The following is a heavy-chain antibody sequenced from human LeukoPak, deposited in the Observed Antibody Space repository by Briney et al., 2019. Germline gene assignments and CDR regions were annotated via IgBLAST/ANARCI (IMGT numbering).Heavy chain of an antibody. V-gene: IGHV1-2*02. Sequence: ASVKVSCKASGYTFTGYYMHWVRQAPGQGLEWMGWINRNSGDTNYAQKFQGRVTMTRDTSIRTAYMELSRLRSDDTAVYYCARTGSYSYGGDYFDYWGQGTLVTVSS. J-gene: IGHJ4*02. CDR2: INRNSGDT. CDR3: ARTGSYSYGGDYFDY. D-gene: IGHD1-26*01. CDR1: GYTFTGYY.